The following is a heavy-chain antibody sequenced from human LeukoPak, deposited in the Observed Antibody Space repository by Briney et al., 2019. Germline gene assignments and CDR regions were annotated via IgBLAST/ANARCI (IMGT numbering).Heavy chain of an antibody. CDR1: GGSISSYY. CDR3: AGWDIGA. D-gene: IGHD1-26*01. CDR2: IYYSGST. Sequence: SETLSLTCTVSGGSISSYYWSWIRQPPGKGLEWIGYIYYSGSTNYNPSLKSRVTMSVDTSKNQFSLKLSSVTAADTAVYYCAGWDIGAWGQGTLVTVSS. J-gene: IGHJ4*02. V-gene: IGHV4-59*01.